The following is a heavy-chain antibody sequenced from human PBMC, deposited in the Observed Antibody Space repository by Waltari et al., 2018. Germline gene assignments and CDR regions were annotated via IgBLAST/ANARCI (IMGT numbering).Heavy chain of an antibody. CDR3: ARAGIAAAGPGFFDY. D-gene: IGHD6-13*01. Sequence: QLQLQESGPGLVKPSETLSLTCTVSGGSISSSSYSWGRIRKPPGKGLGWIGSIYYSGSTYYNPSLKSRVTISVDTSKNQFSLKLSSVTAADTAVYYCARAGIAAAGPGFFDYWGQGTLVTVSS. CDR1: GGSISSSSYS. J-gene: IGHJ4*02. CDR2: IYYSGST. V-gene: IGHV4-39*07.